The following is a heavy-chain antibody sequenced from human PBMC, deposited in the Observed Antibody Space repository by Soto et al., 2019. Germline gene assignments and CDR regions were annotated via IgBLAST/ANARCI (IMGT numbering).Heavy chain of an antibody. CDR3: AIAYDILTGYSLPDYYYGMDV. Sequence: VNVSCKASGYTFTGYYMHWVRQAPGQGLEWMGWINPNSGGTNYAQKFQGWVTMTRDTSISTAYMELSRLRSDDTAVYYCAIAYDILTGYSLPDYYYGMDVWGQGTTVTVSS. V-gene: IGHV1-2*04. D-gene: IGHD3-9*01. J-gene: IGHJ6*02. CDR2: INPNSGGT. CDR1: GYTFTGYY.